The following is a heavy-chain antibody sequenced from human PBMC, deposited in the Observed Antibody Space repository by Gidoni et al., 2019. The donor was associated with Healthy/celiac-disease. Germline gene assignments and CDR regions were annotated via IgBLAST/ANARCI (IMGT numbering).Heavy chain of an antibody. CDR2: IYYSGST. J-gene: IGHJ5*02. CDR3: ARHSPYSGYDAGNWFDP. V-gene: IGHV4-39*01. CDR1: GGSISSSSYY. D-gene: IGHD5-12*01. Sequence: QLQLQESGPGLVKPSETLSLTCTVSGGSISSSSYYWGWIRQPPGKGLEWIGSIYYSGSTYYNPSLKSRVTISVDTSKNQFSLKLSSVTAADTAVYYCARHSPYSGYDAGNWFDPWGQGTLVTVSS.